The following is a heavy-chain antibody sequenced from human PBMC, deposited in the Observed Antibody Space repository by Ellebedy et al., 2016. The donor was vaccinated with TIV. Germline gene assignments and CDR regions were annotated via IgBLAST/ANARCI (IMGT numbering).Heavy chain of an antibody. J-gene: IGHJ4*02. D-gene: IGHD3-16*01. CDR3: VKAWGE. CDR1: GFTFSSYA. V-gene: IGHV3-64D*06. Sequence: GESLKISCSASGFTFSSYAMHLVRQAPGKGLDYISAIVSNGDSTYYAKSVKGRFTISRDNSKNTVYLQMSSLRTEDTAVYYCVKAWGEWGQGTLVTVS. CDR2: IVSNGDST.